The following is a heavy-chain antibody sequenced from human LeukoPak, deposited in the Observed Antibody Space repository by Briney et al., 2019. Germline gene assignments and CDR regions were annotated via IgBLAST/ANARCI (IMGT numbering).Heavy chain of an antibody. CDR1: GFTFSSYA. D-gene: IGHD6-13*01. Sequence: PGGSLRLSCAASGFTFSSYAMTWVRQAPGKGLEWVSGISGSGGSTDYADSVKGRFTISRDNSKNRLYLQMNSLRAEDTAVYYCAKGYSRTKFDYWGQGTLVTVSS. CDR2: ISGSGGST. J-gene: IGHJ4*02. V-gene: IGHV3-23*01. CDR3: AKGYSRTKFDY.